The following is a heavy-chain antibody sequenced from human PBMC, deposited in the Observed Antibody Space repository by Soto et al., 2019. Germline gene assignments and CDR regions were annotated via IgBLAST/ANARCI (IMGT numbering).Heavy chain of an antibody. CDR2: INVGNGNT. CDR1: GYTFTSYA. Sequence: QVQLVQSGAEVKKPGASVKVSCKASGYTFTSYAMHWVRQAPGQRLEWMGWINVGNGNTKYSQKFQGRVTITRDTSASTVYMELSSLRSEDTAVYYCARGPPRNWFDPWGQGTLVTDSS. CDR3: ARGPPRNWFDP. J-gene: IGHJ5*02. V-gene: IGHV1-3*01.